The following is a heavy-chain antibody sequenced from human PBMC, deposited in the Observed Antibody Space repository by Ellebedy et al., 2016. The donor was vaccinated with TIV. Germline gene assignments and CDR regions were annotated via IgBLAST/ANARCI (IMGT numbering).Heavy chain of an antibody. D-gene: IGHD3-10*01. Sequence: SETLSLXCAVYGGSFSGYYWSWIRQPPGKGLEWIGEINHSGSTNYNPSLKSRVTISVDTSKNQFSLKLSSVTAADTAVYYCARSGVRQVEPVIQMDVWGQGTTVTVSS. CDR1: GGSFSGYY. V-gene: IGHV4-34*01. J-gene: IGHJ6*02. CDR3: ARSGVRQVEPVIQMDV. CDR2: INHSGST.